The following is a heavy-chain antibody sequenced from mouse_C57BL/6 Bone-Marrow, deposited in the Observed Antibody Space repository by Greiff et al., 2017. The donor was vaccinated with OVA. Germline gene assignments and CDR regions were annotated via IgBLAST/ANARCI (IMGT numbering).Heavy chain of an antibody. D-gene: IGHD1-1*01. CDR3: ARCITTVRGPMDY. V-gene: IGHV7-3*01. CDR1: GFTFTDYY. CDR2: IRNKANGYTT. J-gene: IGHJ4*01. Sequence: EVMLVESGGGLVQPGGSLSLSCAASGFTFTDYYMSWVRQPPGKALEWLGFIRNKANGYTTEYSASVKGRFTISRDNSQSILYLQMNALRAEDSATYYCARCITTVRGPMDYWGQGTSVTVSS.